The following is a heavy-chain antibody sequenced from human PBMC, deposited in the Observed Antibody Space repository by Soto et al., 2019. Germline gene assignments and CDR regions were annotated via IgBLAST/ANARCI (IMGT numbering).Heavy chain of an antibody. V-gene: IGHV1-8*01. J-gene: IGHJ4*02. CDR1: GYTFTSYD. CDR3: ARRAETNGWNGFGADKYYFDF. D-gene: IGHD1-1*01. CDR2: MNPNTGNS. Sequence: QVQLVQSGAEVRKPGASVKVSCEASGYTFTSYDIYWVRQATGQGLEWMGWMNPNTGNSGYAQKFQGRVTMTSDTSKSTAHMEVSSLRSEDTAVYYRARRAETNGWNGFGADKYYFDFWGQGTLVTVSS.